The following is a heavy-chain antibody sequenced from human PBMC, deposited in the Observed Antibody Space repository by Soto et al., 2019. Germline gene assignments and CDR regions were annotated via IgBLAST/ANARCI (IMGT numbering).Heavy chain of an antibody. V-gene: IGHV1-46*01. Sequence: ASVKVSCKASGYTFTSYYMHWVRQAPGQGLEWMGRINPSGGSTSYAQKFQGRVTMTRDTSTSTAYMELSRLRSEDTAVYYCARSVAGEYYFDYWGQGTLVTVSS. D-gene: IGHD6-13*01. CDR2: INPSGGST. CDR1: GYTFTSYY. CDR3: ARSVAGEYYFDY. J-gene: IGHJ4*02.